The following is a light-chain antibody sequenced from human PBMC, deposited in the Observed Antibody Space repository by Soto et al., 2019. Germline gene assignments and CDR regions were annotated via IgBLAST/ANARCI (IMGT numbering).Light chain of an antibody. V-gene: IGLV3-25*02. CDR3: QSADSSGTYVV. CDR2: KDS. Sequence: SYELTQPPSVSVSPEQTARITCSGDALPKQYAYWYQQKPGQAPVLVIYKDSERPSGIPERFSGSSSGTTVTLTTSGVQAEDEADYYCQSADSSGTYVVFGGGTKVTVL. CDR1: ALPKQY. J-gene: IGLJ2*01.